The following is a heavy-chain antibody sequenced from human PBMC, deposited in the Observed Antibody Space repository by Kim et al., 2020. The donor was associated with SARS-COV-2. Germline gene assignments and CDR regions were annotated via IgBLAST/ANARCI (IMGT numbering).Heavy chain of an antibody. J-gene: IGHJ4*02. CDR1: GGSISSGGYY. CDR3: ARVVVAATTYRFDY. D-gene: IGHD2-15*01. Sequence: SETLSLTCTVSGGSISSGGYYWSWIRQHPGKGLEWIGYIYYSGSTYYNPSLKSRVTISVDTSKNQFSLKLSSVTAADTAVYYCARVVVAATTYRFDYWGQGTLVTVSS. CDR2: IYYSGST. V-gene: IGHV4-31*03.